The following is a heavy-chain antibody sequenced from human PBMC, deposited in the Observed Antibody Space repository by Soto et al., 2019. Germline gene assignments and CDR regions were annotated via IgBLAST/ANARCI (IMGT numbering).Heavy chain of an antibody. CDR3: ARIVLLPGAIGYYVMDV. V-gene: IGHV2-70*11. J-gene: IGHJ6*02. CDR1: GFSLSSRGMC. CDR2: IDWDDDK. D-gene: IGHD2-2*02. Sequence: GPTLVNPKQTLTLTCTFSGFSLSSRGMCVSWIRQPPGKALDWLARIDWDDDKHYNTSLKTRLTISQDTPRNQVVLTLTNVDPLDTATYYCARIVLLPGAIGYYVMDVWGPGTTVTVSS.